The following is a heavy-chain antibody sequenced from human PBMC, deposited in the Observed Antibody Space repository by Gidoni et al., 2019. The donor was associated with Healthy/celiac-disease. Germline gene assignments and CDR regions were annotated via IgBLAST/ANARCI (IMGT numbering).Heavy chain of an antibody. V-gene: IGHV3-30-3*01. J-gene: IGHJ4*02. Sequence: QVQLVESGGGVVQPGRSLRLSCAASGFTFSSYAMHWVRQAPGKGLEWVAVISYDGSNKDYADSVKGRFTISRDNSKNTLYLQMNSLRAEDTAVYYCARARYCSGGSCWFNFDYWGQGTLVTVSS. CDR1: GFTFSSYA. CDR2: ISYDGSNK. CDR3: ARARYCSGGSCWFNFDY. D-gene: IGHD2-15*01.